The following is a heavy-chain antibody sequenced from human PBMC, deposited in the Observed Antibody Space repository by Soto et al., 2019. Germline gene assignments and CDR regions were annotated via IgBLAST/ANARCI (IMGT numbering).Heavy chain of an antibody. CDR1: GYTFTDYY. D-gene: IGHD2-15*01. CDR3: AREGAATANYGMDV. CDR2: VNPNSGGT. J-gene: IGHJ6*02. V-gene: IGHV1-2*04. Sequence: QVQLVQSGAEMKKPGASVKVSCKASGYTFTDYYIHWVRQAPGQGLEWMGWVNPNSGGTNYAQKFQGWVTMTRDTFXSTVYMELTSLKSDDMAVYYCAREGAATANYGMDVWGQGTTVTVSS.